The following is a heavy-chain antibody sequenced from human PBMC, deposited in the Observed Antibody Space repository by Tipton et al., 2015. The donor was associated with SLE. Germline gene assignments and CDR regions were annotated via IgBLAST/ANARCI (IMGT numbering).Heavy chain of an antibody. Sequence: TLSLTCAVSGYSISSSYYWSWIRQPPGKGLEWIGYIYYSGSTNYNPSLKSRVTISVDTSKNQFSLKLSSVTAADTAVYYCVLIVGATDYWGQGTLVTVSS. CDR2: IYYSGST. D-gene: IGHD1-26*01. V-gene: IGHV4-59*12. J-gene: IGHJ4*02. CDR3: VLIVGATDY. CDR1: GYSISSSYY.